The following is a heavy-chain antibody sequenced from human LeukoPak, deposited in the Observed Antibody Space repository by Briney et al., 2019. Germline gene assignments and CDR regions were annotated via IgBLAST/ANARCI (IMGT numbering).Heavy chain of an antibody. CDR1: GYTFTGYY. Sequence: ASVKVSCKASGYTFTGYYMHWVRQAPGQGLEWMGWINPNSGGTNYAQKFQGRVTMTRDTSITTAYMELSRLRSDDTAVYYCARGLGTYQLLYSVQILHMDVWGKGTTVTVSS. V-gene: IGHV1-2*02. CDR3: ARGLGTYQLLYSVQILHMDV. D-gene: IGHD2-2*02. CDR2: INPNSGGT. J-gene: IGHJ6*03.